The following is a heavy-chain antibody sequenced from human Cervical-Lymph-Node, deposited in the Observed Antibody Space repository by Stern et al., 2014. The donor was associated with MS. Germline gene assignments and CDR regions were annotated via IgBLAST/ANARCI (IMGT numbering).Heavy chain of an antibody. Sequence: VQLVESGAEVKRPGASVKVSCKTSGYTVTNYYIHWVRQAPGQGLEWMGWINSNGGGTYSAQKFQGRVTMTSDTSISTIYMDLTRLTSDDTAIYYCARDMSAVTTPYFDYWGLGTLVTVS. CDR2: INSNGGGT. V-gene: IGHV1-2*02. J-gene: IGHJ4*02. CDR1: GYTVTNYY. D-gene: IGHD4-17*01. CDR3: ARDMSAVTTPYFDY.